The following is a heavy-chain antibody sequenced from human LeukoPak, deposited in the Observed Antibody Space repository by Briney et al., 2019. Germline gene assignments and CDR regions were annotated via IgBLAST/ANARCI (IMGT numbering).Heavy chain of an antibody. V-gene: IGHV1-24*01. CDR2: FDPEDGET. CDR3: ATFALPVVPAASDYYYYGMDV. J-gene: IGHJ6*02. CDR1: GYTLTEVS. Sequence: ASVKVSCKVSGYTLTEVSMHWVRQAPGKGLEWMGGFDPEDGETIYAQKFQGRVTMTEDTSTDTAYMELSSLRSEDTAVYYCATFALPVVPAASDYYYYGMDVWGQGTTVTVSS. D-gene: IGHD2-2*01.